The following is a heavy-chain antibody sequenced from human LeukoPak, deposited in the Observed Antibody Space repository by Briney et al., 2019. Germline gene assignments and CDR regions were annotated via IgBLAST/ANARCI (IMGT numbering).Heavy chain of an antibody. CDR1: GYTFTDYY. CDR2: TNPDSGAT. CDR3: ARDLYCSTTKCYWSYYYHGMDV. Sequence: ASVKVSCKASGYTFTDYYIHWGRQAPGQGLEWMGWTNPDSGATNYAQKFQDRVTVTTDTSISTAHMELSRLRSDDTAVYYCARDLYCSTTKCYWSYYYHGMDVWGQGTTVTVSS. V-gene: IGHV1-2*02. J-gene: IGHJ6*02. D-gene: IGHD2-2*01.